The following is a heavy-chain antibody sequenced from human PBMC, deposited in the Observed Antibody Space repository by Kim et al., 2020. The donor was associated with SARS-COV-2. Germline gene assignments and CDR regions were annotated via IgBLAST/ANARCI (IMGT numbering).Heavy chain of an antibody. CDR3: AREAQRYSYGTEHLRYFEL. CDR2: INHSGST. D-gene: IGHD5-18*01. Sequence: SETLSLTCAVYGGSFSGYYWSWIRQPPGKGLEWIGEINHSGSTNYNPSLKSRVTISVDTSKNQFSLKLSSVTAADTAVYYCAREAQRYSYGTEHLRYFELCGRGTLVPVSS. CDR1: GGSFSGYY. J-gene: IGHJ2*01. V-gene: IGHV4-34*01.